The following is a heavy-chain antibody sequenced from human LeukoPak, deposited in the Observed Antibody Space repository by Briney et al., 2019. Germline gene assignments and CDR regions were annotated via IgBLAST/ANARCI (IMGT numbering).Heavy chain of an antibody. CDR3: AREFMTTVTLDV. D-gene: IGHD4-17*01. J-gene: IGHJ6*04. V-gene: IGHV1-2*02. CDR2: IDPNSGDT. CDR1: GYTFTGYY. Sequence: ASVKVSCKASGYTFTGYYMHWVRQAPGQGLEWMGWIDPNSGDTNYAQKFQGRVTMTRDTSISTAYMEVSRLTSDDTAVYYCAREFMTTVTLDVWGEGTTVIVSS.